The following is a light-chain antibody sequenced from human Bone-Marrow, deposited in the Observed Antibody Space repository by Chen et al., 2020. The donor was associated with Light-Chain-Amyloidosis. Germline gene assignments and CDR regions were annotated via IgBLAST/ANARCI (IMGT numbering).Light chain of an antibody. CDR3: QVWDRSSDRPV. V-gene: IGLV3-21*02. J-gene: IGLJ3*02. CDR2: DDS. Sequence: SYVLTHPSSVSVAPGQTATLACGGNNIGSTSVHWYQQTPGQAPLLVVYDDSDRPSGIPERVSGSNSGNTATLTISRVEAGDEADYYCQVWDRSSDRPVFGGGTKLTVL. CDR1: NIGSTS.